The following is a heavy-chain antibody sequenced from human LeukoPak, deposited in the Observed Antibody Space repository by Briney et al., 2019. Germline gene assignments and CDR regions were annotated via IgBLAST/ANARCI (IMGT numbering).Heavy chain of an antibody. V-gene: IGHV3-23*01. CDR2: ISASGGST. D-gene: IGHD2-2*01. CDR1: GFTFSSYA. Sequence: GGSLRLSCAASGFTFSSYAMTWVRQAPGKGREWVSIISASGGSTSYADSVQGRFTISRDNSKNTLYLQMNSLRAEDTAVYYCAKNSPKPAGTYFQHCGQGTLVTVSS. J-gene: IGHJ1*01. CDR3: AKNSPKPAGTYFQH.